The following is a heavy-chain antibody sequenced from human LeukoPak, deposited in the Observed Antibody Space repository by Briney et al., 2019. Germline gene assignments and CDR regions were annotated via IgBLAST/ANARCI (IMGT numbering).Heavy chain of an antibody. J-gene: IGHJ4*02. V-gene: IGHV3-23*01. CDR2: ISGSGSNT. CDR1: GFTFTTYG. CDR3: ARDRVLPGVYGDYESYFDY. D-gene: IGHD4-17*01. Sequence: PGGSLRLSCAASGFTFTTYGMIWVRQAPGKGLEWVLGISGSGSNTYYADSAKGRFTISRDNSKNTLYLQMNSLRAEDTAVYYCARDRVLPGVYGDYESYFDYWGQGTLVTVSS.